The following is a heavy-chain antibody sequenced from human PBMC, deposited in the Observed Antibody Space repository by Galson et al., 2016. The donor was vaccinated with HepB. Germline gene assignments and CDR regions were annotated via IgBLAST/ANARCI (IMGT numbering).Heavy chain of an antibody. Sequence: SLRLSCAASGFSVSNDYMTWIRQGPGKGLEWVSIIYSGGRTFYGDSVKGRFTISRDNFKNTLYLQMDSLGTEDSCIYYCARDPGVASCGSCYVDWGQGTLVTVSS. CDR2: IYSGGRT. V-gene: IGHV3-53*01. CDR3: ARDPGVASCGSCYVD. CDR1: GFSVSNDY. D-gene: IGHD2-15*01. J-gene: IGHJ4*02.